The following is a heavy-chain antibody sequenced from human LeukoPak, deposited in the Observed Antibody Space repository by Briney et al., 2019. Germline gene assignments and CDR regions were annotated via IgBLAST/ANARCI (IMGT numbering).Heavy chain of an antibody. D-gene: IGHD3-10*01. CDR1: GGSISSYY. Sequence: SETLSLTCTVSGGSISSYYWSWIRQPAGKGLEWIGRIFTSGSTNYNPSLKSRVTMSVDTSKNQFSLKLSSVTAADTAVYYCARDLEGGSGSYYLTNWFDPWGQGTLVTVSS. J-gene: IGHJ5*02. V-gene: IGHV4-4*07. CDR3: ARDLEGGSGSYYLTNWFDP. CDR2: IFTSGST.